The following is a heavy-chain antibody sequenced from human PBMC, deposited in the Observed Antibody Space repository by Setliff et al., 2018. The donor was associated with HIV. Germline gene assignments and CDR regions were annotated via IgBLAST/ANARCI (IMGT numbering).Heavy chain of an antibody. V-gene: IGHV4-4*08. Sequence: SETLSLTCTVSGGSINNYYWSWIRQPPGKGLEWIGYIHSSGPTNYSPSLESRVSMSVDMSKSQFSLKLRSVIAADTAVYYCARVPGNPWQQYAFDVWGQGTMVTVSS. CDR3: ARVPGNPWQQYAFDV. J-gene: IGHJ3*01. CDR1: GGSINNYY. D-gene: IGHD1-1*01. CDR2: IHSSGPT.